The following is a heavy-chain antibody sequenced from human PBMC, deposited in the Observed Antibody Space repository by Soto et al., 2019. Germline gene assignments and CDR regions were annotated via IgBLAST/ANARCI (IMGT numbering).Heavy chain of an antibody. J-gene: IGHJ3*02. CDR1: GGSVSSGSHY. Sequence: QVQLQESGPGLVKPSETLSLTCTVSGGSVSSGSHYWSWIRQPPGKGLDWIGYISYSGSTKYNPSLKSRGTMSGDTSKNPSSLQLSCVNAADTAVYCCARVLVWFGESDAFDIWGQGTMVTVSS. D-gene: IGHD3-10*01. V-gene: IGHV4-61*01. CDR3: ARVLVWFGESDAFDI. CDR2: ISYSGST.